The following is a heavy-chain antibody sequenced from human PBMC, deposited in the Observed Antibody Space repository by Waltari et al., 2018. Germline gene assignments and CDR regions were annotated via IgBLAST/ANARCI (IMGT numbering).Heavy chain of an antibody. D-gene: IGHD3-9*01. V-gene: IGHV3-23*01. J-gene: IGHJ4*02. Sequence: EVQLLESGGGLVRPGGSLRLSCAASGFTFSSYAMSWVRQAPGKGLGWVSASSGSGGSTDYADSVKGRFTISRDNSKNTLYLQMNSLRAEDTAVYYCAKSDILTTLDYWGQGTLVTVSS. CDR3: AKSDILTTLDY. CDR2: SSGSGGST. CDR1: GFTFSSYA.